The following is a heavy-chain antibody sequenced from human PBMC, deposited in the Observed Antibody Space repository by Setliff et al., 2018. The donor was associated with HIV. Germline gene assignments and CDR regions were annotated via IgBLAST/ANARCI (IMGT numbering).Heavy chain of an antibody. J-gene: IGHJ6*02. CDR3: ARETITMVRGATHQETEYYYYYGMDV. D-gene: IGHD3-10*01. V-gene: IGHV4-34*01. Sequence: SETLSLTCAVYGGSFSGYYWNWIRQSPGKGLEWIGEINHSGSTNYNPSLKSRITISVDTSKKQFSLKLNSVTAADTAVYYCARETITMVRGATHQETEYYYYYGMDVWGQGTTVTVSS. CDR1: GGSFSGYY. CDR2: INHSGST.